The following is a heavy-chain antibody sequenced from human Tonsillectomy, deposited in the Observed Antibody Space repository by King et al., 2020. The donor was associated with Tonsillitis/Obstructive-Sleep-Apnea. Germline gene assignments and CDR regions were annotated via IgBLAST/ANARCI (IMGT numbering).Heavy chain of an antibody. J-gene: IGHJ4*02. CDR3: ARGSSTPMVQGVMGGGATKNFDY. CDR2: INHSGST. V-gene: IGHV4-34*01. CDR1: GGSFSGYY. Sequence: QVQLQQWGAGLLKPSETLSLTCAVYGGSFSGYYWSWIRQPPGKGLEWIGEINHSGSTNYNPSLKSRVTISVDTSKNQFSLKLSSVTAADTAVYYCARGSSTPMVQGVMGGGATKNFDYWGQGTLVTVSS. D-gene: IGHD3-10*01.